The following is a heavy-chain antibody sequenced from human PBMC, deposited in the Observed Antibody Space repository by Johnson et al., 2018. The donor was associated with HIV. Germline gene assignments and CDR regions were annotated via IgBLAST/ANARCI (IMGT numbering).Heavy chain of an antibody. CDR1: GFIFTNYA. CDR3: ARDLVVGAFDL. V-gene: IGHV3-23*01. J-gene: IGHJ3*01. Sequence: VQLLESGGGLVQPGGSLRLSCAASGFIFTNYAMSWVRQAPGKGLEWVSSIIGNGDRTYYADSLKGRFTISRDTSRRTLSLQMNSLRAEDTALYYCARDLVVGAFDLWGQGTSVSVSS. D-gene: IGHD2-2*01. CDR2: IIGNGDRT.